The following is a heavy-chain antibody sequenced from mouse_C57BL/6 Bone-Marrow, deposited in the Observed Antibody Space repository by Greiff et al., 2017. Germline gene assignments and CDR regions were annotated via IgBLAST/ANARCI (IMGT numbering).Heavy chain of an antibody. CDR2: ISSGSSTI. V-gene: IGHV5-17*01. Sequence: EVQLVESGGGLVKPGGSLKLSCAASGFTFSDYGMHWVRQAPEKGLEWVAYISSGSSTIYYADTVKGRFTISRDNAKNTLFLQMTSLRSEDTAMYYCARLGIYDGYYYGVYYYAMDYWGQGTSVTVSS. J-gene: IGHJ4*01. CDR3: ARLGIYDGYYYGVYYYAMDY. D-gene: IGHD2-3*01. CDR1: GFTFSDYG.